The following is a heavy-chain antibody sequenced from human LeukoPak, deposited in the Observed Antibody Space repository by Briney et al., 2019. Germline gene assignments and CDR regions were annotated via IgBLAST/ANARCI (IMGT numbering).Heavy chain of an antibody. V-gene: IGHV3-20*04. CDR3: ARGGGYSYGPPGGFDP. CDR2: INWNGGST. D-gene: IGHD5-18*01. Sequence: GGSLRLSCAASGFTFDDYGVSWVRQAPGKGLEWVSGINWNGGSTGYADSVKGRFTISRDNAKNSLYLQMNSLRAEDTALYYCARGGGYSYGPPGGFDPWGQGTLVIVSS. J-gene: IGHJ5*02. CDR1: GFTFDDYG.